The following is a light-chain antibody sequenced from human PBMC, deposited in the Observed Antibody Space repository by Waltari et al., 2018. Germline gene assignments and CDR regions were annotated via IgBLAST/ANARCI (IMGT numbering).Light chain of an antibody. V-gene: IGKV1-9*01. J-gene: IGKJ3*01. CDR2: AAS. CDR1: QGLGSY. CDR3: LQLNSYPGS. Sequence: DIQLTQSPSFLSASVGDGVTITCRASQGLGSYLAWYQQKPGTAPKLLIYAASTLQSGVPSRFSGSGSGTEFTLTISSLQPEDFATYYCLQLNSYPGSFGPGTKVDVK.